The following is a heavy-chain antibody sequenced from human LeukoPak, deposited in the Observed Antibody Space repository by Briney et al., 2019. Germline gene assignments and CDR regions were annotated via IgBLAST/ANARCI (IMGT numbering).Heavy chain of an antibody. CDR3: ARDAIAVAGLGGY. CDR1: GYTFTDYN. D-gene: IGHD6-19*01. V-gene: IGHV1-2*02. Sequence: ASVKVSCKTSGYTFTDYNMHWVRQAPGQGLEWMGWINPNSGGTNYAQKFQDRVTMTRDTSISTAYMELSSLTFDDTAVYYCARDAIAVAGLGGYWGQGTLVTVS. J-gene: IGHJ4*02. CDR2: INPNSGGT.